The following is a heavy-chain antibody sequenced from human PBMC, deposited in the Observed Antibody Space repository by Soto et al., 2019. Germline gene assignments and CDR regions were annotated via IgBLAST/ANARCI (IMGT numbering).Heavy chain of an antibody. CDR1: GGSISSYY. J-gene: IGHJ4*02. V-gene: IGHV4-59*08. CDR3: ARHPAAADPY. D-gene: IGHD6-13*01. Sequence: QVQLQESGPGLVKPSETLSLTCTVSGGSISSYYWSWIRQPPGKGLEWIGYIYYSGSTNYNPSLKRRVTISVDTSKNQFSLKLSSVTAADTAVYYCARHPAAADPYWGQGTLVTVSS. CDR2: IYYSGST.